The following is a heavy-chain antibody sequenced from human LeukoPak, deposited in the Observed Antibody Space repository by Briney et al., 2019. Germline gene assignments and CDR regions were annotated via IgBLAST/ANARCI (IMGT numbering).Heavy chain of an antibody. D-gene: IGHD2-2*01. CDR2: ISSSSSYI. J-gene: IGHJ6*02. CDR3: ARIPSLKGGYYYDYGMDV. V-gene: IGHV3-21*01. Sequence: GGSLRLSCAASGFTFSSYSMNWVRQAPGKGLEWVSSISSSSSYIYYADSVKGRFTISRDNAKNSLYLQMNSLRAEDTAVYYCARIPSLKGGYYYDYGMDVWGQGTTVTVSS. CDR1: GFTFSSYS.